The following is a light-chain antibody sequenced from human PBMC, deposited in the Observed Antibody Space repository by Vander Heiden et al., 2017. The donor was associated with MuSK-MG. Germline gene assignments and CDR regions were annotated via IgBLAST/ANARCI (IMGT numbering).Light chain of an antibody. V-gene: IGKV1-39*01. CDR1: QSIGNY. CDR3: QQTDNIPRT. Sequence: DIQMTQSPSSLSASVGDRVTITCRASQSIGNYLNWYQQKPGKAPKLLIYAASTLQSGVPSRFSGSGSGTDFTLTISTLQPEDFATYHCQQTDNIPRTFGQGTKVEIK. J-gene: IGKJ1*01. CDR2: AAS.